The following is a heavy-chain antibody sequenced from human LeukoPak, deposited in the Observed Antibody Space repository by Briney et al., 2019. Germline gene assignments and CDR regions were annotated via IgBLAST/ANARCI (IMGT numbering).Heavy chain of an antibody. D-gene: IGHD3-10*01. CDR2: IYSGGST. Sequence: PGGSLRLSCAASGFTVSSNYMSWVRQAPGKGLEWVSVIYSGGSTYYADSVKGRFTISRDNSKSTLYLQMNSLRAEDTAVYYCARETYYYGSGSYYHWFDPWGQGTLVTVSS. V-gene: IGHV3-53*01. J-gene: IGHJ5*02. CDR1: GFTVSSNY. CDR3: ARETYYYGSGSYYHWFDP.